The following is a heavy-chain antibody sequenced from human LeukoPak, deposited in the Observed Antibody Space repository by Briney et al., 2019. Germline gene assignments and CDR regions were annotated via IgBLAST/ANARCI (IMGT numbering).Heavy chain of an antibody. V-gene: IGHV3-48*04. CDR1: GFSFSTYG. CDR3: ARGQRSRMDWFDP. CDR2: ISSSGNSI. J-gene: IGHJ5*02. Sequence: GGSLRLSCAGSGFSFSTYGMTWVRQTPGKGLEWVTYISSSGNSIYYADSVKGRFTISRDSAKNSVYLQMNSLRAEDTAVYYCARGQRSRMDWFDPWGQGTLVTVSS. D-gene: IGHD2-8*01.